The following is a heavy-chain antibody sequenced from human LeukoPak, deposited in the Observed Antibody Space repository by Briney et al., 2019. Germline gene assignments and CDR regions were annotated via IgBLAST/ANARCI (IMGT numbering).Heavy chain of an antibody. J-gene: IGHJ5*02. V-gene: IGHV4-34*01. CDR3: ASYWGSGANWFDP. CDR1: GGSFSGYY. Sequence: SETLSLTCAVYGGSFSGYYWSWIRQPPGKGLEWIGEINHSGSTNYNPSLKSRVTISVDTSKNQFSLKLSSVTAADTAVYYCASYWGSGANWFDPWGQGTLVTASS. CDR2: INHSGST. D-gene: IGHD7-27*01.